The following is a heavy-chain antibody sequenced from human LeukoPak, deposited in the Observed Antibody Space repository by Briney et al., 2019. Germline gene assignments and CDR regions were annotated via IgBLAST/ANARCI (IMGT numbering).Heavy chain of an antibody. CDR1: GFTFSSYG. Sequence: PGGSLRLSCAASGFTFSSYGMHWVRQAPCKGLEWVAFIRYDGSNKYYADSVKGRFTISRDNSKNTLYLQMNSLRAEDTAVYYCAKGYYSLGLYFDYWGQGTLVTVSS. D-gene: IGHD2-15*01. J-gene: IGHJ4*02. V-gene: IGHV3-30*02. CDR3: AKGYYSLGLYFDY. CDR2: IRYDGSNK.